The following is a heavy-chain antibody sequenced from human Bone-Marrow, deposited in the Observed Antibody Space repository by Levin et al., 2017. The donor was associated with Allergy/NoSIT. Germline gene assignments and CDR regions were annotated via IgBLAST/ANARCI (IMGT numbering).Heavy chain of an antibody. CDR2: INHSGST. V-gene: IGHV4-34*01. CDR3: ARSLIAAAGTGGSYDY. J-gene: IGHJ4*02. Sequence: SQTLSLTCAVYGGSFSGYYWSWIRQPPGKGLEWIGEINHSGSTNYNPSLKSRVTISVDTSKNQFSLKLSSVTAADTAVYYCARSLIAAAGTGGSYDYWGQGTLVTVSS. CDR1: GGSFSGYY. D-gene: IGHD6-13*01.